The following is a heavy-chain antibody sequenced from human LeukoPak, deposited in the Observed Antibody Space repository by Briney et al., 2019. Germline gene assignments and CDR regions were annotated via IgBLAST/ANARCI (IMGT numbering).Heavy chain of an antibody. V-gene: IGHV4-39*01. Sequence: GSLRLSCAASGFTFSSYAMSWVRQPPGKGLEWIGSIYYSGSTYYNPSLKSRVTISVDTSKNQFSLKLSSVTATDTAVYYCASHSLIVVVPAATWNFDYWGQGTLVTVSS. J-gene: IGHJ4*02. CDR2: IYYSGST. CDR3: ASHSLIVVVPAATWNFDY. CDR1: GFTFSSYA. D-gene: IGHD2-2*01.